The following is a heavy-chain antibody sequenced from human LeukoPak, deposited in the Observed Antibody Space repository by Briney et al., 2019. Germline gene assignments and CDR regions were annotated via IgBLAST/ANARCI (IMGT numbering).Heavy chain of an antibody. CDR3: ARGFPGGYDSRGYYLWYFDY. Sequence: ASVKDSCKASGYTFTSYDINWVRQATGQGLEWMGWMNPNSGNTGYAQKFQGRVTMTRNTSISTAYMELSSLRSEDTAVYYCARGFPGGYDSRGYYLWYFDYWGQGTLVTVSS. J-gene: IGHJ4*02. CDR2: MNPNSGNT. V-gene: IGHV1-8*01. CDR1: GYTFTSYD. D-gene: IGHD3-22*01.